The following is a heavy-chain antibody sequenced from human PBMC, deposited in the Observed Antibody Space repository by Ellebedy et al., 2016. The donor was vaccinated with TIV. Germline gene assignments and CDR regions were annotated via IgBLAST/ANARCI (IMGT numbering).Heavy chain of an antibody. CDR3: ARGCGGDCLKTSDAFDI. Sequence: GGSLRLXXAASGFIFSDYYMSWIRQAPGKGLEWVSYISGSGDTIYYADSVKGRFTLSRDNAQNSLYLQMSALRAEDTAMYYCARGCGGDCLKTSDAFDIWGQGTMVTVSS. J-gene: IGHJ3*02. CDR1: GFIFSDYY. CDR2: ISGSGDTI. D-gene: IGHD2-21*02. V-gene: IGHV3-11*01.